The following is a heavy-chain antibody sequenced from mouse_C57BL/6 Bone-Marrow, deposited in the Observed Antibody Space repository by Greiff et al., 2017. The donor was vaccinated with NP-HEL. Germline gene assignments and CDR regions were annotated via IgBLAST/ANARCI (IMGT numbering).Heavy chain of an antibody. V-gene: IGHV1-53*01. CDR1: GYTFTSYW. CDR2: INPSNGGT. Sequence: QVQLQQPGTELVKPGASVKLSCKASGYTFTSYWMHWVKQRPGQGLEWIGNINPSNGGTNYNEKFKSKATLTVDKSSSTAYMQLSSLTSEDSAVYDCARWGTTVVTSLDYWGQGTTLTVSS. D-gene: IGHD1-1*01. J-gene: IGHJ2*01. CDR3: ARWGTTVVTSLDY.